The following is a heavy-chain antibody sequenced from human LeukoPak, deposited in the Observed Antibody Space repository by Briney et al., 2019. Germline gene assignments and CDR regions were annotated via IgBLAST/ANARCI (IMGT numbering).Heavy chain of an antibody. J-gene: IGHJ4*02. Sequence: GGSLRLSCEASGFDIRDYYMSWVRQAPGKGLEWVSDIRHDGSNVYNVDLVRGRFTISRDIGKNSLFLQMNSLKDEDTAVYYCARDGSGTDFSLDHWGQGTLVSVSS. CDR2: IRHDGSNV. D-gene: IGHD3-10*01. CDR3: ARDGSGTDFSLDH. V-gene: IGHV3-7*04. CDR1: GFDIRDYY.